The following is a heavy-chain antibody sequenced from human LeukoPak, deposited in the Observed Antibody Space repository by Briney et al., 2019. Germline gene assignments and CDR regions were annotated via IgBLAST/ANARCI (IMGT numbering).Heavy chain of an antibody. CDR2: IYYDGSDK. D-gene: IGHD5-18*01. V-gene: IGHV3-33*01. CDR3: VRDRDTAMVPSDH. Sequence: GGSLRLSCAASGFTFSSYGMHWVRQAPGKGLEWVAIIYYDGSDKYYADSVKGRFTISRDNAKNTLYLQMNSLRAEDTAVYYCVRDRDTAMVPSDHWGQGTLVTVSS. J-gene: IGHJ4*02. CDR1: GFTFSSYG.